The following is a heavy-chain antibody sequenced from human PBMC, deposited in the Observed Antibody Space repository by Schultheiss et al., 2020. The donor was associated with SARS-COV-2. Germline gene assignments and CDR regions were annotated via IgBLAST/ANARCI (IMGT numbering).Heavy chain of an antibody. J-gene: IGHJ4*02. D-gene: IGHD3-10*01. CDR1: GGTFSSYA. CDR2: INPNSGGT. CDR3: ARDQHSVRGVQGDY. V-gene: IGHV1-2*02. Sequence: ASVKVSCKASGGTFSSYAISWVRQAPGQGLERMGWINPNSGGTNYAQKFQGRVTMTRDTSISTAYMELSRLRSDDTAVYYCARDQHSVRGVQGDYWGQGTLVTVSS.